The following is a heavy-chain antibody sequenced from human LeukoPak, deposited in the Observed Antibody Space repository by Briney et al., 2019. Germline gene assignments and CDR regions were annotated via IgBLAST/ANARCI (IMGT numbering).Heavy chain of an antibody. V-gene: IGHV3-23*01. D-gene: IGHD2-2*01. CDR1: GFTFSSYA. CDR2: VDRSSDST. J-gene: IGHJ5*02. Sequence: GGSLRLSCAASGFTFSSYAMNWVRQAPGRGLEWVSAVDRSSDSTYYAESVKGRFTVSRDNSKNTLYLQMNSLRAEDTAVYYCAKVGVVVPAGDFDPWGQGTLVTVSS. CDR3: AKVGVVVPAGDFDP.